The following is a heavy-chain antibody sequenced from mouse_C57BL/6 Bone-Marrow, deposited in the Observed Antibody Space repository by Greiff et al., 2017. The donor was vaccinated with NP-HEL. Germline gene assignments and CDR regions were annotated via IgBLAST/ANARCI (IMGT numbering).Heavy chain of an antibody. D-gene: IGHD2-1*01. J-gene: IGHJ2*01. CDR2: IYPGSGST. Sequence: VQLQQSVAELVRPGASVKLSCTASGFNFTNTYMHWVKQRPGQGLEWIGDIYPGSGSTNYNEKFKSKATLTVDTSSSTAYMQLSSLTSEDSAVYYCARRGGNMYYFDYWGQGTTLTVSS. CDR3: ARRGGNMYYFDY. CDR1: GFNFTNTY. V-gene: IGHV1-55*01.